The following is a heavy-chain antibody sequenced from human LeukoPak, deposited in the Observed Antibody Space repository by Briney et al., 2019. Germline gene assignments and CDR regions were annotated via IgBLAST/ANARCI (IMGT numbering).Heavy chain of an antibody. CDR1: GYTFTSYG. Sequence: ASVKVSCKASGYTFTSYGISWVRQAPGQGLEWMGWINAYNGNTNYAQKLQGRVTMTTDTSTSTAYMELRSLRSDDTAVYYCARIYCSSTSCYAFGWFDPWGQGTLVTVSS. V-gene: IGHV1-18*01. CDR3: ARIYCSSTSCYAFGWFDP. CDR2: INAYNGNT. J-gene: IGHJ5*02. D-gene: IGHD2-2*01.